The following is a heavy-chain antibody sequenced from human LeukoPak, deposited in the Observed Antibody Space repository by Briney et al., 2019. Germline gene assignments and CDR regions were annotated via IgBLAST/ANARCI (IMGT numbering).Heavy chain of an antibody. J-gene: IGHJ6*02. V-gene: IGHV1-18*01. Sequence: ASVKVSCKASGYTFTSYGISWVRQAPGQGLEWMGWISAYNGKTNYAQKLQGRVTMTTDTSTSTAYMELRSLRSDDTAVYYCARWYYYDSSGYLQYYYYYGMDVWGQGTTVTVSS. D-gene: IGHD3-22*01. CDR3: ARWYYYDSSGYLQYYYYYGMDV. CDR1: GYTFTSYG. CDR2: ISAYNGKT.